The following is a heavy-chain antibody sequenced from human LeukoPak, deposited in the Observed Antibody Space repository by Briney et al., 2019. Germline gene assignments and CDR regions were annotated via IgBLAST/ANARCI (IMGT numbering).Heavy chain of an antibody. Sequence: GGSLRLSCAASGFTFSSYWMSWVRQAPGKGLEWVANIKQDGGEKYYVDSVKGRFTISRDNAKNSLYLQMNSLRAEDTAVYYCARATADTIFGVVIIHCFDYWGQGTLVTVSS. CDR2: IKQDGGEK. V-gene: IGHV3-7*04. CDR1: GFTFSSYW. J-gene: IGHJ4*02. D-gene: IGHD3-3*01. CDR3: ARATADTIFGVVIIHCFDY.